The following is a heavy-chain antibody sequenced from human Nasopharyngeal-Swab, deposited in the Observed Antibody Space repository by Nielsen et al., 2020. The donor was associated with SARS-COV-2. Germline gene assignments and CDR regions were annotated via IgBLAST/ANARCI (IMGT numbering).Heavy chain of an antibody. J-gene: IGHJ4*02. D-gene: IGHD4-23*01. Sequence: GESLKISCAASGFTFSPYWMTWVRQAPGKGLEWVANVKQDGTEKYFVDSVKGRFTISRDNSKNTLYLQMNSLRAEDTAVYYCARDTGGIFDYWGQGTLVTVSS. V-gene: IGHV3-7*01. CDR1: GFTFSPYW. CDR2: VKQDGTEK. CDR3: ARDTGGIFDY.